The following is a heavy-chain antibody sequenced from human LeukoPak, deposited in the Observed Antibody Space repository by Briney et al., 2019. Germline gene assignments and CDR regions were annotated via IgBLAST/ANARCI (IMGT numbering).Heavy chain of an antibody. Sequence: SVKVSCKASGGTFSSYAISWVRQAPGQGLEWMGRIIPILGIANYAQKFQGRVTITADKSTSTAYMGLSSLRSEDTAVYYCASGHLAFPFDYWGQGTLVTVSS. CDR2: IIPILGIA. D-gene: IGHD2-21*01. J-gene: IGHJ4*02. V-gene: IGHV1-69*04. CDR3: ASGHLAFPFDY. CDR1: GGTFSSYA.